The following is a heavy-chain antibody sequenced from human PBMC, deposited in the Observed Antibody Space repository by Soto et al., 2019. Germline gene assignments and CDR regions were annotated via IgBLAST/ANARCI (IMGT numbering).Heavy chain of an antibody. CDR2: IIPIFGTA. CDR3: ARGAGIAALLGAFDI. V-gene: IGHV1-69*13. Sequence: SVKVSCKASGGTFSSYAISWVRQAPGQGLEWMGGIIPIFGTANYAQKFQGRVTITADESTSTAYMELSSLRSEDTAVYYCARGAGIAALLGAFDIWVQGTMVTLSS. D-gene: IGHD6-25*01. J-gene: IGHJ3*02. CDR1: GGTFSSYA.